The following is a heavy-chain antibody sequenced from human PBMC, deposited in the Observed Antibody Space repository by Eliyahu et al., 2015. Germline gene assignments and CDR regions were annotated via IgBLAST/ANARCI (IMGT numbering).Heavy chain of an antibody. V-gene: IGHV4-34*01. CDR2: INHSGST. Sequence: QVQLQQWGAGLLKPSETLSLTCAVYGGSFSGYYWSWIRQPPGKGLEWIGEINHSGSTNYNPSLKSRVTISVDTSKNQFSLKLSSVTAADTAVYYCARGAPTYCTNGVCYGLYYFDYWGQGTLVTVSS. CDR3: ARGAPTYCTNGVCYGLYYFDY. CDR1: GGSFSGYY. D-gene: IGHD2-8*01. J-gene: IGHJ4*02.